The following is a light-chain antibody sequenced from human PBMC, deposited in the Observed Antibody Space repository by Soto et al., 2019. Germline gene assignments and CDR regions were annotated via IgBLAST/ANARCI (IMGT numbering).Light chain of an antibody. V-gene: IGKV3-20*01. J-gene: IGKJ1*01. CDR3: QQYDSTRPS. CDR2: GAS. CDR1: QSVNSNY. Sequence: EIVLTQSPGTLSLSPGERATLSCRASQSVNSNYLAWYQRKPGQAPRLLIYGASNRATDIPYRFSASGSGKDFTHTITRLEAEDFGVYYDQQYDSTRPSFGQGTKVEVK.